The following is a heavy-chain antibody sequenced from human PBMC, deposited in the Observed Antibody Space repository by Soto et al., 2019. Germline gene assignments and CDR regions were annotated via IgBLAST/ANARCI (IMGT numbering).Heavy chain of an antibody. D-gene: IGHD2-21*02. J-gene: IGHJ5*02. Sequence: SETLSLTCAVYGGSFSGYYWSWIRQPPGKGLEWIGEINHSGSTNYNPSLKSRVTISVDTSKNQFSLKLSSVTAADTAVYYCARVPRRYCGGDCYSVWFDPWGQGTLVTVSS. CDR1: GGSFSGYY. CDR3: ARVPRRYCGGDCYSVWFDP. CDR2: INHSGST. V-gene: IGHV4-34*01.